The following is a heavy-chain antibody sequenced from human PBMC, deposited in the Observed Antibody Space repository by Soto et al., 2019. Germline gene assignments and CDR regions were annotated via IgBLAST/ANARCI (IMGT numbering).Heavy chain of an antibody. D-gene: IGHD3-16*01. J-gene: IGHJ4*02. CDR2: IYYSGRS. V-gene: IGHV4-30-4*01. Sequence: QLQESGPGLVKPSQTLSLTCTVSGDSISSGDNYWSWIRQPPGKGLEWIGYIYYSGRSYYKPSLKSRVTMSVDTSKNQFSLTLTSVTAADTAVYYCARGGGFDSWGLGTLVTVSS. CDR1: GDSISSGDNY. CDR3: ARGGGFDS.